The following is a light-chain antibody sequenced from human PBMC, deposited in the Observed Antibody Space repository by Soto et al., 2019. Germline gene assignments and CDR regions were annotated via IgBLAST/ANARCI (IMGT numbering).Light chain of an antibody. CDR2: DAY. V-gene: IGKV3-11*01. CDR1: QNIHTN. J-gene: IGKJ5*01. Sequence: EIVMTQSPATLSVSPGERATLSCRAGQNIHTNLAWYQQKPGQAPRLLIYDAYNRATGIPPRFSGSGSGTDFTLTISSLEPEDSAVYYCQQRHMWPITFGQGTRLEI. CDR3: QQRHMWPIT.